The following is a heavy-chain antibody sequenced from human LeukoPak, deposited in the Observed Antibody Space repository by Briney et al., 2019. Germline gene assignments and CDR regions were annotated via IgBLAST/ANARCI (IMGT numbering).Heavy chain of an antibody. V-gene: IGHV4-39*01. CDR2: IYYSGST. Sequence: SETLSLTCTVSGGSISSSSYYWGWIRQSPGKGLEWIGSIYYSGSTYYNPSLKSRVTISVDTSKNQFSLKLSSVTAADTAVYYCARGPPNLLRFYYYMDVWGKGTTVTVSS. CDR3: ARGPPNLLRFYYYMDV. D-gene: IGHD3-3*01. CDR1: GGSISSSSYY. J-gene: IGHJ6*03.